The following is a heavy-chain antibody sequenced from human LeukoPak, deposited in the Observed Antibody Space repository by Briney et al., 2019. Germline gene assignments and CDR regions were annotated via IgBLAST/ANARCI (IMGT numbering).Heavy chain of an antibody. V-gene: IGHV3-23*01. CDR3: AKALSGDYEHGFDP. CDR1: GFTFSSYA. Sequence: PGGSLRLSCAASGFTFSSYAMSWVRQAPGKGLEWVSPIIGSGGSTYYADSVKGRFTISRDNSKNTLYLQMNSLRAEDTAVYYCAKALSGDYEHGFDPWGQGTLVTVSS. D-gene: IGHD4-17*01. CDR2: IIGSGGST. J-gene: IGHJ5*02.